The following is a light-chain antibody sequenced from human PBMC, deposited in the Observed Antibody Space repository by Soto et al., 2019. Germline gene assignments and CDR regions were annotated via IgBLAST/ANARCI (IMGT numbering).Light chain of an antibody. Sequence: ESVLTHSPGTLSLSPAQRAPLYCRASQSVSNSYLAWYQQKPGQAPRLIIDGASNRATGMSDWFSGSGSGTDSTLTISRLEPEDFTVYYCQQYDSSGTFGQGTKVDIK. J-gene: IGKJ1*01. CDR2: GAS. V-gene: IGKV3-20*01. CDR1: QSVSNSY. CDR3: QQYDSSGT.